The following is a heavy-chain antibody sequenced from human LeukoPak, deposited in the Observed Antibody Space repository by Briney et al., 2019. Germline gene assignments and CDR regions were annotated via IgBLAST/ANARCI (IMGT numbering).Heavy chain of an antibody. CDR1: GVSISIYY. Sequence: MPSETLSLTCSVSGVSISIYYWSWIRQPPGKGLEWIGYVYNSGSTDYNPSLKSRVTISVDTSKNQFSLKVNSVTASDTAVYYCVRDRELYYWGQGTLVTVSS. J-gene: IGHJ4*02. D-gene: IGHD1-26*01. V-gene: IGHV4-59*01. CDR2: VYNSGST. CDR3: VRDRELYY.